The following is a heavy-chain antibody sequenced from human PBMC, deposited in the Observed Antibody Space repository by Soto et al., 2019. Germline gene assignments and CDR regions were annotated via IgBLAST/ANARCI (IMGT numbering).Heavy chain of an antibody. Sequence: QVQLVESGGGVVQPGRSLRLSCAASGFTFSSYAMHWVRQAPGKGLEWVAVISYDGSNKYYADSVKGRFTISRDNSKNTLYLQMNSLRAEDTAVYYCARTVTMVRGVIEYWGQGTLVTVSS. CDR3: ARTVTMVRGVIEY. D-gene: IGHD3-10*01. J-gene: IGHJ4*02. CDR2: ISYDGSNK. CDR1: GFTFSSYA. V-gene: IGHV3-30-3*01.